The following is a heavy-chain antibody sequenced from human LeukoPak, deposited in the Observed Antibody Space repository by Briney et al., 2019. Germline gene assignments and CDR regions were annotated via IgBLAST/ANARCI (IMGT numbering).Heavy chain of an antibody. D-gene: IGHD5-18*01. CDR2: IRQDGSGK. Sequence: GGSLRLSCAASGFTFSTYWMSWVRQAPGKGLEWVANIRQDGSGKSYVDSVKGRFTISRDNAKNSLYLQMNSLRAEDTAVYYCARANVDTAMSVRSAYFDYWGQGTLVTVSS. J-gene: IGHJ4*02. V-gene: IGHV3-7*01. CDR1: GFTFSTYW. CDR3: ARANVDTAMSVRSAYFDY.